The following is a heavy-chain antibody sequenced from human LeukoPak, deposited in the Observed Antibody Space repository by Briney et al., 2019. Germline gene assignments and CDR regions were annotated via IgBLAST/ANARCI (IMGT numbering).Heavy chain of an antibody. V-gene: IGHV5-10-1*01. CDR1: GYSFNNYW. CDR3: ARTYCGGDCYYTYFDY. Sequence: GESLKISCKGSGYSFNNYWISWVRQMPGKGLEWMGRIDPSDSYTNYSPSFQGHGTISADKSISTAYLQWSSLKASDTAMYYCARTYCGGDCYYTYFDYWGQGTLVTVSS. J-gene: IGHJ4*02. D-gene: IGHD2-21*02. CDR2: IDPSDSYT.